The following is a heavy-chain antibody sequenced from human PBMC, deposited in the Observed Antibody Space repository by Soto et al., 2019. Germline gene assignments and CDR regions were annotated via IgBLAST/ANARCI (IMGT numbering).Heavy chain of an antibody. J-gene: IGHJ6*02. V-gene: IGHV4-34*01. CDR1: GGSFSGYY. D-gene: IGHD3-3*01. Sequence: TLSLTCAVYGGSFSGYYWSWIRQHPGKGLEWIGEINHSGSTNYNPSLKSRVTISVDTSKNQFSLKLSSVTAADTAVYYCARDRRFLEWFPSYYYYYGMDVWGQGTTVTVSS. CDR2: INHSGST. CDR3: ARDRRFLEWFPSYYYYYGMDV.